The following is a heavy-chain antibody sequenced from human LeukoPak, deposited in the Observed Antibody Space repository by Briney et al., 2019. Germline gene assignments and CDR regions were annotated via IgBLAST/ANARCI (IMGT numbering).Heavy chain of an antibody. CDR1: GFIFSSYS. V-gene: IGHV3-48*02. CDR2: ITGNSGTV. Sequence: GGSLRLSCTASGFIFSSYSMNWVRQAPGEGLEWLAYITGNSGTVYYAGSVKGRVTISRDNAKNSLYLQMNSLRDEDSAVYYCARDYGYYYDSSGRNGNYGMDVWGQGTTVTVSS. J-gene: IGHJ6*02. D-gene: IGHD3-22*01. CDR3: ARDYGYYYDSSGRNGNYGMDV.